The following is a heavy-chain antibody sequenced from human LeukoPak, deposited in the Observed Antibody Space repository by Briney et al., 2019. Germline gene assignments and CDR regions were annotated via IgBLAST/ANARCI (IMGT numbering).Heavy chain of an antibody. J-gene: IGHJ4*02. CDR1: GYRFSSYW. V-gene: IGHV5-51*01. D-gene: IGHD2-21*02. CDR3: ARVVTAAPDY. Sequence: GESLQISCKGSGYRFSSYWIGWVRQMPGKGLEWMGIINSGRSDTRFSPPFQGQVTISADESISTAYLQWSSLKASDTAMYYCARVVTAAPDYWGQGTLVTVSS. CDR2: INSGRSDT.